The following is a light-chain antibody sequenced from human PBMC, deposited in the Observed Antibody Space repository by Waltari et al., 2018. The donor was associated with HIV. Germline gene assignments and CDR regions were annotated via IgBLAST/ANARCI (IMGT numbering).Light chain of an antibody. J-gene: IGLJ2*01. Sequence: QSVLTQPPSASGTPGPRITISCSGSSSTVGNNYVHWYQPPPGTAPKLLLYRTNQGASGFPDRFSGSKSGTSASLAISGLRSEDEADYYCVTWADRSSGPVVFGGGTKVTVL. CDR2: RTN. CDR3: VTWADRSSGPVV. V-gene: IGLV1-47*01. CDR1: SSTVGNNY.